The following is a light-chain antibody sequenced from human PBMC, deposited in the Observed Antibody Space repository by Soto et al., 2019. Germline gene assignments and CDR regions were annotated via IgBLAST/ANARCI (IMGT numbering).Light chain of an antibody. J-gene: IGKJ3*01. CDR3: LLYHEWPSFT. CDR2: DAS. CDR1: QSVSNN. V-gene: IGKV3-15*01. Sequence: EIVMTQSPGTLSVSPGERDTLLCRASQSVSNNLAWYQQKPGQAPRLLIYDASTRATGIPARFSGSGSGTHFTLTIIRLQSEDYAVYHCLLYHEWPSFTFGPGTQVDIK.